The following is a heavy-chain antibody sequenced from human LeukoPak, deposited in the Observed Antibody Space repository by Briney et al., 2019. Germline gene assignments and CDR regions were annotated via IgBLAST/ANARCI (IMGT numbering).Heavy chain of an antibody. D-gene: IGHD4-17*01. CDR3: TTRPVPNGDYPPDY. CDR1: GFTFRNYW. V-gene: IGHV3-15*05. CDR2: IKSKSDGEKA. J-gene: IGHJ4*02. Sequence: GWSLRLSCAASGFTFRNYWMNWVRQTPGKGLEWVGRIKSKSDGEKADYAAPVIGRLTSSRDDSNNTLLMKLNNLKVEDTVGYFSTTRPVPNGDYPPDYAGQGTLVTASS.